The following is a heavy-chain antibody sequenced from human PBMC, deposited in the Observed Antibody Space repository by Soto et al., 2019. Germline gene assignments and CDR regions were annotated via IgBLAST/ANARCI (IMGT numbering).Heavy chain of an antibody. D-gene: IGHD5-18*01. CDR3: ARGGYSYGRYYFDY. V-gene: IGHV4-34*01. Sequence: SETLSLTCAVYGGSFSGYYWSWIRQPPGKGLEWIGEINHSGSTNYNPSLKSRVTISVVTSKNQFSLKLSSVTAADTAVYYCARGGYSYGRYYFDYWGQGTLVTVSS. J-gene: IGHJ4*02. CDR1: GGSFSGYY. CDR2: INHSGST.